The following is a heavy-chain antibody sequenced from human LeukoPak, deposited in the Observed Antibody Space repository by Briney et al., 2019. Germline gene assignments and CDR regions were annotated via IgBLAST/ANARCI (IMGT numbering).Heavy chain of an antibody. CDR1: GGSISSGGYS. CDR2: IYHSGGT. D-gene: IGHD6-13*01. CDR3: ARSSVAAAGYFDY. Sequence: SQTLSLTCAVSGGSISSGGYSWRWIRQPPGKGLEWIGYIYHSGGTYYNPSLKSRVTISVDRSKNQFSLKLSSVTAADTAVYYCARSSVAAAGYFDYWGQGTLVTVSS. J-gene: IGHJ4*02. V-gene: IGHV4-30-2*01.